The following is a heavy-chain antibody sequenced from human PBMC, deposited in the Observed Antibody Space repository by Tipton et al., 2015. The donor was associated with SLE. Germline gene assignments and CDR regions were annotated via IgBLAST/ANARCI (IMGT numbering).Heavy chain of an antibody. D-gene: IGHD1-14*01. V-gene: IGHV4-4*09. CDR2: IYTSGST. J-gene: IGHJ3*02. CDR1: GGSISSYY. Sequence: TLSLTCTVSGGSISSYYWSWIRQPPGKGLEWIGYIYTSGSTNYNPSLKSRVTISVDTSKNQFSLKLSSVTAADTAVYYCASGTGAFDIWGQGTMVTVSS. CDR3: ASGTGAFDI.